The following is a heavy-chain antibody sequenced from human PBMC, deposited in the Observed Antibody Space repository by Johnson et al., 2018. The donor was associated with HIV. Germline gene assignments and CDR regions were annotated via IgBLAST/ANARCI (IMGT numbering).Heavy chain of an antibody. V-gene: IGHV3-30-3*01. J-gene: IGHJ3*02. Sequence: QVQLVESGGGVVQPGRSLTIYCAVSEFTFRNYAMHWVRLAPGKGLQWVAVISFDGSNKYYADSVKGRSTISRDNSKNTLYLQMNSLRAEDTAVYYCAREREDYGLDIWGQGTMVTVSS. CDR2: ISFDGSNK. CDR3: AREREDYGLDI. CDR1: EFTFRNYA. D-gene: IGHD4/OR15-4a*01.